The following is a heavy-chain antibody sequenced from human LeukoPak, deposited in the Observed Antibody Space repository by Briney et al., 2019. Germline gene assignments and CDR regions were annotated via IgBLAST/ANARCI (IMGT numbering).Heavy chain of an antibody. D-gene: IGHD1-26*01. CDR2: MNPNSGNT. V-gene: IGHV1-8*03. CDR3: ARVFGRRSGSYYFGY. CDR1: GGTFSSYA. J-gene: IGHJ4*02. Sequence: GASVKVSCKASGGTFSSYAISWVRQATGQGLEWMGWMNPNSGNTGYAQKFQGRVTITRNTSISTAYMELSSLRSEDTAVYCCARVFGRRSGSYYFGYWGQGTLVTVSS.